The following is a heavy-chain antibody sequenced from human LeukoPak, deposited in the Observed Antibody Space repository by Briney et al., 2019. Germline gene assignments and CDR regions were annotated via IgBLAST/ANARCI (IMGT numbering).Heavy chain of an antibody. CDR2: ISAYNGNT. V-gene: IGHV1-18*04. D-gene: IGHD4-17*01. CDR1: GYTFTGYY. CDR3: ARDLEGDYGDYLGDY. J-gene: IGHJ4*02. Sequence: EASVKVSCKASGYTFTGYYMHWVRQAPGQGLEWMGWISAYNGNTNYAQKLQGRVTMTTDASTSTAYMELRSLRSDDTAVYYCARDLEGDYGDYLGDYWGQGTLVTVSS.